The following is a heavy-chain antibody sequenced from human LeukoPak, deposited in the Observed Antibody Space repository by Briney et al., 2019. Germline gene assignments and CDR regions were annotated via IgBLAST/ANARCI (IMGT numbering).Heavy chain of an antibody. Sequence: NPSQTLSLTCTVSGGSISSGGYYWSWIRQPPGKGLEWIGYIYHSGSTYYNPSLKSRVTISVDRSKNQFSLKLSSVTAADTAVYYCARDSRYSSSWYSLWDWGQGTLVTVSS. CDR2: IYHSGST. J-gene: IGHJ4*02. CDR3: ARDSRYSSSWYSLWD. V-gene: IGHV4-30-2*01. D-gene: IGHD6-13*01. CDR1: GGSISSGGYY.